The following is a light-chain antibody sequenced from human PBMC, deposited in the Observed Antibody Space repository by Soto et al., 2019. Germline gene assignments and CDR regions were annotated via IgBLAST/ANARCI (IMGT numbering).Light chain of an antibody. Sequence: EIVMTQSPATLSVSPGERATLSCRASQSVSSNLAWYQQKPGQAPRLLIYRASTRATGIPARFSGSGSGTEFTLPISSLQSEDFAVYYCQHYNNWPPWTFGQGTKVEL. CDR3: QHYNNWPPWT. CDR2: RAS. J-gene: IGKJ1*01. CDR1: QSVSSN. V-gene: IGKV3-15*01.